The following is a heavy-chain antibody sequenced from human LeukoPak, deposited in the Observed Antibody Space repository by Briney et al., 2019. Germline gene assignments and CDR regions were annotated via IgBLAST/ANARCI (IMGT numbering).Heavy chain of an antibody. Sequence: KPSETLSLTCTVSGGSISSYYWSWIRQPPGKGLEWIGYIYYSGSTNYNPSLKSRVTISVDTSKNQFSLKLSSVTAADTAVYYCAREVRYSSGWWGEGYWGQGTLVTASS. CDR1: GGSISSYY. CDR2: IYYSGST. V-gene: IGHV4-59*12. D-gene: IGHD6-19*01. CDR3: AREVRYSSGWWGEGY. J-gene: IGHJ4*02.